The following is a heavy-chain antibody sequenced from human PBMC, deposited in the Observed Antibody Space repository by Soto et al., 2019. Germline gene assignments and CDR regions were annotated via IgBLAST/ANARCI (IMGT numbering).Heavy chain of an antibody. Sequence: PSETLSLTCAVYGGSFSGYYWSWIRQPPGKGLEWIGEINHSGSTNYNPSLKSRVTISVDTSKNQFSLKLTSVTAADAAIYYCARRGDHYTNDIWGQGTVVTVSS. V-gene: IGHV4-34*01. J-gene: IGHJ3*02. CDR1: GGSFSGYY. CDR2: INHSGST. CDR3: ARRGDHYTNDI. D-gene: IGHD4-4*01.